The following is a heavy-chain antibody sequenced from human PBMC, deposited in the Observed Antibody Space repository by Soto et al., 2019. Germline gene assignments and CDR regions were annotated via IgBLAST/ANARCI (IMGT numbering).Heavy chain of an antibody. CDR1: GYTFTNYG. Sequence: QVQLVQSGAELKKPGASVKVSCKASGYTFTNYGISWVRQAPGQGLEWMGWINTYHGNTKYAQKLQGRVTMTKDTSTSTAYMDLTSLRSDDTAVYYCARSPGYSASWGYFYSGMKIWGQGTTVIVSS. CDR2: INTYHGNT. CDR3: ARSPGYSASWGYFYSGMKI. D-gene: IGHD6-13*01. V-gene: IGHV1-18*01. J-gene: IGHJ6*02.